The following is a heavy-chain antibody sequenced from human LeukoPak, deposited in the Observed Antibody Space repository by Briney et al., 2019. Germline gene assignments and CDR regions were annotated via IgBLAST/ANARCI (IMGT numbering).Heavy chain of an antibody. CDR3: ARHHQAGYCSGGSCYSYYGMDV. V-gene: IGHV3-30-3*01. CDR2: ISYDGSNK. J-gene: IGHJ6*02. CDR1: GFTFSNYA. Sequence: GGSLRLSCAASGFTFSNYAMHWVRQAPGQGLEWVAVISYDGSNKYYADSVKGRFTLSRDNSKNTLYLQMNSLRAEDTAVYYCARHHQAGYCSGGSCYSYYGMDVWGQGTTVTVSS. D-gene: IGHD2-15*01.